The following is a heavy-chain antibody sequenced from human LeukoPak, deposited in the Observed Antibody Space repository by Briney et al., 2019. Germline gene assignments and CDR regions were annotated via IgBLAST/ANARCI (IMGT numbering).Heavy chain of an antibody. Sequence: GGSLRLSCAPSGFTVSSNYMSWVRQAPGKGLEWVSSISGSGGSTYYADSVKGRFTISRDNSKNTLYLQMNSLRAEDTAVYYCAKDWDYYGSGSYSDYWGQGTLVTVSS. CDR1: GFTVSSNY. CDR3: AKDWDYYGSGSYSDY. V-gene: IGHV3-23*01. J-gene: IGHJ4*02. CDR2: ISGSGGST. D-gene: IGHD3-10*01.